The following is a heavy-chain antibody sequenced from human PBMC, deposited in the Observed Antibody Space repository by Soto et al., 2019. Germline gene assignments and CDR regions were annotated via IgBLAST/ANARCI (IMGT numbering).Heavy chain of an antibody. CDR1: GYTFTGYY. D-gene: IGHD4-17*01. Sequence: EASVKVSCKASGYTFTGYYMHWVRQAPGQGLEWMGWINPNSGGTNYAQKFQGRVTMTRDTSISTAYMELSRLRSDDTAVYYCARDRNYGDNFDYWGQGTLVTVSS. V-gene: IGHV1-2*02. J-gene: IGHJ4*02. CDR3: ARDRNYGDNFDY. CDR2: INPNSGGT.